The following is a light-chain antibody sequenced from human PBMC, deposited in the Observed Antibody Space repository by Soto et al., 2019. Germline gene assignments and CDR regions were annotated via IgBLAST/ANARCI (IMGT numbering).Light chain of an antibody. CDR3: LHDALFPYS. J-gene: IGKJ2*03. Sequence: AIQMTQSPSSLSASVGDTVTFTCRASQAIRNDLGWFQQRPGKPPKLLIYGISILQTGVPSRFSGSGSVTDFTLTTSGLQPEDFATYYCLHDALFPYSFGQGTRLEI. CDR2: GIS. CDR1: QAIRND. V-gene: IGKV1-6*01.